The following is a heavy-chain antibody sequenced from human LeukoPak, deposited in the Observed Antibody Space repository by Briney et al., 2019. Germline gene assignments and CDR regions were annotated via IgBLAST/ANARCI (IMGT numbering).Heavy chain of an antibody. CDR3: ARDLLSSGWYY. CDR1: GFTFSDYY. CDR2: ISSSGSTI. J-gene: IGHJ4*02. V-gene: IGHV3-11*04. Sequence: GGSLRLSCAASGFTFSDYYMSWIRQAPGKGLEWVSYISSSGSTIYYADSVKGRFTISRDDAKNSLNLQMNSLTAEDTAVYYCARDLLSSGWYYWGQGTLVTVSS. D-gene: IGHD6-19*01.